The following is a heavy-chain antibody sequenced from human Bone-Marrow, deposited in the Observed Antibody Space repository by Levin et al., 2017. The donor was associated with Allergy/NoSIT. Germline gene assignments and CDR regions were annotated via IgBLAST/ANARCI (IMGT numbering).Heavy chain of an antibody. CDR1: GYTFTTYG. J-gene: IGHJ6*02. V-gene: IGHV1-18*01. Sequence: GESLKISCKASGYTFTTYGLTWVRQAPGQGLEWLGLVSAYSGKTTYALNLQARATMTTDTATNTAYMELTSLRSDDTAIYYWARGHFPYYYYGTDVWGQGTTVVVSS. CDR2: VSAYSGKT. CDR3: ARGHFPYYYYGTDV.